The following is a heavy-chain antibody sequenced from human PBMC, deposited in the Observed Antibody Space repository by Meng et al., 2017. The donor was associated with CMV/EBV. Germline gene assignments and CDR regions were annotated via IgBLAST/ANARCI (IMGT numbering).Heavy chain of an antibody. J-gene: IGHJ4*02. V-gene: IGHV3-30*02. Sequence: GESGGGVGQTGGSRELSVASSAFTFSSNGIHWVRQAPGKGLGWVSFIRYDGSNKYYADSVKGRFTISRDKSKNTLYLQMNSLRAEDTAVYYCAKGPTGTADYWGQGTLVTVSS. CDR2: IRYDGSNK. D-gene: IGHD1-1*01. CDR3: AKGPTGTADY. CDR1: AFTFSSNG.